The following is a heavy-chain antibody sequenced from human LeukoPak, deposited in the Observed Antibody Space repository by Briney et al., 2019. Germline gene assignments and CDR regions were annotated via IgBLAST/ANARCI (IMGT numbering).Heavy chain of an antibody. D-gene: IGHD3-10*01. J-gene: IGHJ6*02. CDR2: ISSSGSTI. CDR1: GFTFSSYG. CDR3: ARYTGSGSYYNFFYYYGMDV. V-gene: IGHV3-48*03. Sequence: GGSLRLSCAASGFTFSSYGMNWVRQAPGKGLEWVSYISSSGSTIYYADSVKGRFTISRDNAKNSLYLQMNSLRAEDTAVYYCARYTGSGSYYNFFYYYGMDVWGQGTTVTVSS.